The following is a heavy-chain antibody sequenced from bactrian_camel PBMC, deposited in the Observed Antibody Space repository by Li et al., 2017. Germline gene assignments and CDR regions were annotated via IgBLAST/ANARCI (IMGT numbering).Heavy chain of an antibody. V-gene: IGHV3S53*01. CDR2: INSDTTV. CDR3: AADVSLSCGTDYDVPGWY. D-gene: IGHD2*01. CDR1: GSVFSSARG. J-gene: IGHJ4*01. Sequence: HVQLVESGGDSVQAGGSLKLSCAASGSVFSSARGMGWYRQAPGEERELVSTINSDTTVIYSDSVKGRFTISRDNAKKSLSLQMTSLKPEDSAMYYCAADVSLSCGTDYDVPGWYWGQGTQVTVS.